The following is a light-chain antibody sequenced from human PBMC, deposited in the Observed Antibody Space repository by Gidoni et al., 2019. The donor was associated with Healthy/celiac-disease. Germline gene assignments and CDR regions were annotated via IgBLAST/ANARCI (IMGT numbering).Light chain of an antibody. CDR2: GAS. CDR3: QQYNNWLSLT. V-gene: IGKV3-15*01. J-gene: IGKJ4*01. Sequence: EIVMTQSPATLSVSPGERATLSCRASQSVNSNLAWYQQKPGQAPRLLIYGASTRATGIPARCSGSGSGTEFTLTISSLQSEDVAVYYCQQYNNWLSLTFGGGTKVEIK. CDR1: QSVNSN.